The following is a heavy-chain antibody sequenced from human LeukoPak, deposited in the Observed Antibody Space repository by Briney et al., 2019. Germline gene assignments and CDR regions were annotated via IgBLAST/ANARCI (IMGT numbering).Heavy chain of an antibody. V-gene: IGHV1-18*01. CDR3: ARMTIFGGTWFDP. CDR2: ISAYNGNT. Sequence: GASVKVSCKASGYTFTSYGISWVRQAPGQGLEGMGWISAYNGNTNYAQKLQGRVTITTDTSTSTAYMELRSLRSADTAVYYCARMTIFGGTWFDPWGQGTLVTVSS. CDR1: GYTFTSYG. J-gene: IGHJ5*02. D-gene: IGHD3-3*01.